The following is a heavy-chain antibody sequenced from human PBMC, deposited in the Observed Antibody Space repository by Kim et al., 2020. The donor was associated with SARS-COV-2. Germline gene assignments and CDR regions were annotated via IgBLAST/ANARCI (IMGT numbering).Heavy chain of an antibody. D-gene: IGHD3-22*01. J-gene: IGHJ5*02. CDR2: INPSGGST. V-gene: IGHV1-46*01. CDR3: ARAAYYYDSSGSMGWFDP. Sequence: ASVKVSCKASGYTFTSYYMHWVRQAPGQGLEWMGIINPSGGSTSYAQKFQGRVTMTRDTSTSTVYMELSSLRSEDTAVYYCARAAYYYDSSGSMGWFDPWGQGTLVTVSS. CDR1: GYTFTSYY.